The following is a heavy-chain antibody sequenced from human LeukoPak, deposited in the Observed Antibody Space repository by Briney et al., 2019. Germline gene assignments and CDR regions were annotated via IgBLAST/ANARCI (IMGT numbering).Heavy chain of an antibody. CDR2: ISSSGSTI. D-gene: IGHD2-2*01. Sequence: GGSLRLSCAASGFTFSDYYMSWIRQAPGKGLEWVSYISSSGSTIYYADSVKGRFTISRDNAKNSLYLQMNSLRAEDTAVYYCARGAYQSICYYYGMDVRGQGTTVTVSS. CDR3: ARGAYQSICYYYGMDV. V-gene: IGHV3-11*01. J-gene: IGHJ6*02. CDR1: GFTFSDYY.